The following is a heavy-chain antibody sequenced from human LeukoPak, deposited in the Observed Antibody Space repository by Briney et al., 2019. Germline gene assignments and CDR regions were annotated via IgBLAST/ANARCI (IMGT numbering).Heavy chain of an antibody. V-gene: IGHV4-31*03. D-gene: IGHD2-15*01. CDR2: IYYSGSI. J-gene: IGHJ6*02. Sequence: SETLSLTCTVSGGSISSGGYYWSWIRQHPGKGLEWIGYIYYSGSIYYNPSLKSRVTISVDTSKNQFSLKLSSVTAADTAVYYCASRLGYCSGGSCYPPHYYYGMDVWGQGTTVTVSS. CDR3: ASRLGYCSGGSCYPPHYYYGMDV. CDR1: GGSISSGGYY.